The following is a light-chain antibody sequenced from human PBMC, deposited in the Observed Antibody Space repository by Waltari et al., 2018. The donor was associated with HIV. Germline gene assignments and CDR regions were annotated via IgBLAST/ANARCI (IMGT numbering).Light chain of an antibody. CDR1: NIGTKN. CDR3: QVWHSGSDLVV. Sequence: SYVLTQSPSVSVAPGKTARITCEGNNIGTKNVHWYQQKPGQAPVVVIYNNSGRPSGIPERFSGSNSANTATLTISRFEVGDEADFYGQVWHSGSDLVVFGGGTKLTVL. V-gene: IGLV3-21*04. J-gene: IGLJ2*01. CDR2: NNS.